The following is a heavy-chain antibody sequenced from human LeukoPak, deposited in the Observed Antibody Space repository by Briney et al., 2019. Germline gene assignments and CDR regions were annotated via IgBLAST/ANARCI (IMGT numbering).Heavy chain of an antibody. CDR2: IIPILGIA. V-gene: IGHV1-69*04. J-gene: IGHJ6*02. CDR1: GGTFSSYA. D-gene: IGHD6-19*01. CDR3: AMGPYSCGWYDYYYYGMDV. Sequence: SVKVSCKASGGTFSSYAFSWVRQAPGQGLEWMGRIIPILGIANYAQKFQGRVTITADKSTSTAYMELSSLRSEDTAVYYCAMGPYSCGWYDYYYYGMDVWGQGTTVTVSS.